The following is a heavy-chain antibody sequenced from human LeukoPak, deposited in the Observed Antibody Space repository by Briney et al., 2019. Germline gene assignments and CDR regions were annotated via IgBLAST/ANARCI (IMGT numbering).Heavy chain of an antibody. J-gene: IGHJ4*02. CDR1: GFTFSGSA. V-gene: IGHV3-73*01. CDR3: AKDIVVVVAATPLDY. CDR2: IRSKANSYAT. Sequence: GALKLSCAASGFTFSGSAMHWVRQASGKGLEWVGRIRSKANSYATAYAASVKGRFTISRNDSKNTAYLQMNSLKTEDTAVYYCAKDIVVVVAATPLDYWGQGTLVTVSS. D-gene: IGHD2-15*01.